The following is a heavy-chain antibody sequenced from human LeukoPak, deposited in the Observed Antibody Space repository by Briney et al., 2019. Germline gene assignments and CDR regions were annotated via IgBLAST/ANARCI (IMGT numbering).Heavy chain of an antibody. Sequence: GASVKVSCKASGYTFTSHGISWVRQAPGQGLEWMGWISAYIGNTNYAQKLQGRVTMTTDTSTSTAYMELRSLRSDDTAVYYCARDNYYDSSGHYSYWGQGTLVTVSS. CDR1: GYTFTSHG. J-gene: IGHJ4*02. D-gene: IGHD3-22*01. CDR3: ARDNYYDSSGHYSY. CDR2: ISAYIGNT. V-gene: IGHV1-18*01.